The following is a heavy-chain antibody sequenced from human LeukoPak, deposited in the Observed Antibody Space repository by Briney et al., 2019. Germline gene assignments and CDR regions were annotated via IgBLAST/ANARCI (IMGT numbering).Heavy chain of an antibody. D-gene: IGHD2-15*01. CDR2: IYSSGST. V-gene: IGHV4-39*01. CDR1: GGSISSSSYY. Sequence: SETLSLTCTVSGGSISSSSYYWGWIRQPPGKGLEWIGSIYSSGSTYYNPSLKSRVTISVDTSKNQFSLKLSSVTAADTAVYYCATNEWCGYYLEYWGQGTLVPVSS. J-gene: IGHJ4*02. CDR3: ATNEWCGYYLEY.